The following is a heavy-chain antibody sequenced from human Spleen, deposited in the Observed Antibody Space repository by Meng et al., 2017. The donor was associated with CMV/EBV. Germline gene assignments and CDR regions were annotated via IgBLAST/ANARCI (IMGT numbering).Heavy chain of an antibody. CDR1: GFTFGDNA. D-gene: IGHD5-18*01. CDR2: INSRGNII. CDR3: ARDKWSSYGPKDY. J-gene: IGHJ4*02. V-gene: IGHV3-11*04. Sequence: GGSLRLSCTASGFTFGDNAMNWIRQAPGKGPEWVSYINSRGNIIYYTDSVKGRFTISRDNAKKSVYLQMNSLRAEDTAVYYCARDKWSSYGPKDYWGQGTLVTVSS.